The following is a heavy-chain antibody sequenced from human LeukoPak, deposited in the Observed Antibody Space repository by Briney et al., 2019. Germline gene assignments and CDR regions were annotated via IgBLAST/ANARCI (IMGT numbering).Heavy chain of an antibody. J-gene: IGHJ4*02. CDR3: ARDVSSNYDFGDY. CDR1: GFTFITYS. CDR2: ISSSSSTI. D-gene: IGHD4-11*01. Sequence: PGGSLRLSVAASGFTFITYSMNWFRQAPGKGREGVSYISSSSSTIYYADSVKGRFTISRDNAKNSLYLQMNSLRAEDTAVYYCARDVSSNYDFGDYWGQGTLVTVSS. V-gene: IGHV3-48*01.